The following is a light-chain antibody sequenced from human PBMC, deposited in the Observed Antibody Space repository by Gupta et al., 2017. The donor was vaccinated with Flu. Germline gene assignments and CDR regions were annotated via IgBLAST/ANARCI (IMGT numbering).Light chain of an antibody. Sequence: GDRVSIPCRASQSIRNWLAWYQQKPGQAPRLLIYKASTLESGVPSRFSGSGSETEFTLTIISLQPDDFASYYCQQYSSYPYTFGQGTKLQI. CDR1: QSIRNW. CDR2: KAS. CDR3: QQYSSYPYT. J-gene: IGKJ2*01. V-gene: IGKV1-5*03.